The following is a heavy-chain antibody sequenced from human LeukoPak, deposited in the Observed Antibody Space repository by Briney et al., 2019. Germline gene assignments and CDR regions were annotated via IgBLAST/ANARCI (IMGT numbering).Heavy chain of an antibody. CDR2: SDPEDDET. CDR3: ATELTYYYGSGRGGGAFDV. J-gene: IGHJ3*01. D-gene: IGHD3-10*01. V-gene: IGHV1-24*01. CDR1: GYTLTELS. Sequence: ASVKVSCKVSGYTLTELSIHWVRQAPGKGLEWMGGSDPEDDETIYAQKFQGRVAMTEDTSTETAYMELSSLRSEDTAVYYCATELTYYYGSGRGGGAFDVWGQGTMVTVSS.